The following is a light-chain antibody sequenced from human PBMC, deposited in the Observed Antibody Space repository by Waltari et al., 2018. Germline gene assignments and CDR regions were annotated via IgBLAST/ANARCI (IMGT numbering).Light chain of an antibody. CDR1: SSNIEYNY. CDR3: GTWDTSLSAAV. J-gene: IGLJ3*02. CDR2: ENI. V-gene: IGLV1-51*02. Sequence: QSVLTQPLSVSAAPGQKVTISCSGSSSNIEYNYVFWYQQLPGAAPKLLIFENITRSLGIPSRFSGRQSDTSTTLGNTEHQNGDEADYYRGTWDTSLSAAVFGGGTKLTGL.